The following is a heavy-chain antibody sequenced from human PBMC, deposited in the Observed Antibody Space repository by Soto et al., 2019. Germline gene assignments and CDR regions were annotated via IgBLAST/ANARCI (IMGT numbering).Heavy chain of an antibody. J-gene: IGHJ4*02. Sequence: PGGSLRLSCAASGFIFSDYDIDWVRQAPGKGLEWVGHTGKKANSYITEYAASVKGRFTISRDDSKNSLYLQMDSLKTEDTAVYYCAREKFRWAAAGVFDYWGQGTLVTVSS. CDR3: AREKFRWAAAGVFDY. CDR2: TGKKANSYIT. V-gene: IGHV3-72*01. D-gene: IGHD6-13*01. CDR1: GFIFSDYD.